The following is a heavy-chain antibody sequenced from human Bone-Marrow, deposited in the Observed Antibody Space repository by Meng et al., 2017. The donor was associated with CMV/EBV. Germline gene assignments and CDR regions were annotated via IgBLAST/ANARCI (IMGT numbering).Heavy chain of an antibody. Sequence: SETLSLTCAVYGGSFSGYYWSWIRQPPGKGLEWIGEINHSGSTNYNPSLKSRVTISVDTSKNQFSLKLSSVTAADTAVYYCARGQYYYGSGSYYTFWGQGRLVNVSS. J-gene: IGHJ4*02. D-gene: IGHD3-10*01. CDR3: ARGQYYYGSGSYYTF. CDR1: GGSFSGYY. CDR2: INHSGST. V-gene: IGHV4-34*01.